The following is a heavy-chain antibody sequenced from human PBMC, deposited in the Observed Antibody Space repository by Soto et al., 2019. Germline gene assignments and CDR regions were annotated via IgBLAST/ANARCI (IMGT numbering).Heavy chain of an antibody. CDR3: ARLRFLEWLDYYYYYAMDV. Sequence: QVQLVQSGAEIKKPGSSVKVSCKASGGTFSSYAINWVRQAPGQGLEWMGGIIPIFGTTNYAQKFQGRVTISSDKSTSTYYMKLRSLRSEDTAVYYCARLRFLEWLDYYYYYAMDVWGQGTTVTVSS. CDR2: IIPIFGTT. V-gene: IGHV1-69*06. CDR1: GGTFSSYA. D-gene: IGHD3-3*01. J-gene: IGHJ6*02.